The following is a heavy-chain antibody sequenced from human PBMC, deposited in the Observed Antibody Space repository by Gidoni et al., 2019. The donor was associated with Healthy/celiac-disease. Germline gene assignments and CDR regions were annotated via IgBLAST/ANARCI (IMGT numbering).Heavy chain of an antibody. CDR3: ARPRYVDEFDY. J-gene: IGHJ4*02. Sequence: QLQLQESGPGLVKPSETLSLTCTVSGGSISSSSYYWGWIRQPPGKGLEWIGSIYYSGSTYYNPSLKSRVTISVDTSKNQFSLKLSSVTAADTAVYYCARPRYVDEFDYWGQGTLVTVSS. D-gene: IGHD3-9*01. CDR1: GGSISSSSYY. CDR2: IYYSGST. V-gene: IGHV4-39*01.